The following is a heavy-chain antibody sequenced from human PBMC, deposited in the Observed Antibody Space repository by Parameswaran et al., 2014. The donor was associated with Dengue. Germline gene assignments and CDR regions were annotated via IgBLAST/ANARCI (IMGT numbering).Heavy chain of an antibody. J-gene: IGHJ4*02. Sequence: VRQMPGKGLEWVAVISYDGSNRNYADSVKGRFTISRDHSKNTLYLQMNSLRAEDTAVYYCARDRSGSYSVDYWGQGTLVTVSS. CDR2: ISYDGSNR. D-gene: IGHD1-26*01. V-gene: IGHV3-30*03. CDR3: ARDRSGSYSVDY.